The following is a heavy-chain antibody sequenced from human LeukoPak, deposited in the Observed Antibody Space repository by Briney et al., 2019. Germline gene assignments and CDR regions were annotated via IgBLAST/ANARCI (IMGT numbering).Heavy chain of an antibody. CDR2: IYHTGAT. V-gene: IGHV4-59*05. CDR3: AGAVESSAFSPCQY. J-gene: IGHJ1*01. Sequence: SETLSLTCTVSGDSISSYYWSWIRQPPGQGLEWSGSIYHTGATYYNPSLKSRVTISLDTSKNQFSLNLNSVTAADTAVYYCAGAVESSAFSPCQYWGQGSLVTVSS. CDR1: GDSISSYY. D-gene: IGHD3-22*01.